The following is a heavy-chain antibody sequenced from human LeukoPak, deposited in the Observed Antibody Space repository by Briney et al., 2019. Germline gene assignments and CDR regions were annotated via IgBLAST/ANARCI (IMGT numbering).Heavy chain of an antibody. CDR2: ISYDGSNK. J-gene: IGHJ4*02. Sequence: GGSLRLSCAASGFTFSNYALHWVRQASGKGLEWVAVISYDGSNKYYADSVKGRFTISRDNSKNTLYLEMSSLKVEDTAIYYCARSFSSRFSSPRRPYYFDYWGQGTLVTVSS. CDR3: ARSFSSRFSSPRRPYYFDY. D-gene: IGHD6-13*01. V-gene: IGHV3-30*04. CDR1: GFTFSNYA.